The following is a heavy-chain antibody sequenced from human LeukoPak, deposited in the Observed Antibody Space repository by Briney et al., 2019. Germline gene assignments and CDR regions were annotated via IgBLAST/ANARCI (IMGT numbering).Heavy chain of an antibody. J-gene: IGHJ6*02. CDR2: INPSGGSA. CDR3: ARVPLGIAAAGGRGQDYGMDV. D-gene: IGHD6-13*01. Sequence: ASVKVSCKASGYTFTSYYMHWGRQAPGQGVEWMGIINPSGGSAGYAQKFQGRVTMTRDTSTSTVYMELSSLRSEDTAVYYCARVPLGIAAAGGRGQDYGMDVWGQGTTVTVSS. V-gene: IGHV1-46*01. CDR1: GYTFTSYY.